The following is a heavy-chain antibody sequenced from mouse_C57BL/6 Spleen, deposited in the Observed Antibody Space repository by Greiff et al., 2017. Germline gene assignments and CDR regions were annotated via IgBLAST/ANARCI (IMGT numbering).Heavy chain of an antibody. V-gene: IGHV1-81*01. J-gene: IGHJ1*03. CDR3: ARLLRWDGGYFDV. CDR2: IYPRSGNT. D-gene: IGHD1-1*02. CDR1: GYTFTSYG. Sequence: VQLQQSGAELARPGASVKLSCKASGYTFTSYGISWVKQRTGQGLEWIGEIYPRSGNTYYNEKFKGKATLTADKSSSTAYMELRSLTSEDSAVYFCARLLRWDGGYFDVWGTGTTVTVSS.